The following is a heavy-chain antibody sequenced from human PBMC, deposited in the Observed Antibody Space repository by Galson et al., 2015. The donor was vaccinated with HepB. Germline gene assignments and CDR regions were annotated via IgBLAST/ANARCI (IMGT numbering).Heavy chain of an antibody. CDR2: TSXXXXNK. V-gene: IGHV3-30*03. Sequence: SLRLSCAXSGFIXXXYGMHWVRQAPGKGXEXXAVTSXXXXNKXXADSVKGRFTISRDNSKKTLYXQMNSLRAEDTAVYFCARDQGGSSWYHQVDXWGQGTXVTVSS. D-gene: IGHD6-13*01. CDR1: GFIXXXYG. CDR3: ARDQGGSSWYHQVDX. J-gene: IGHJ4*02.